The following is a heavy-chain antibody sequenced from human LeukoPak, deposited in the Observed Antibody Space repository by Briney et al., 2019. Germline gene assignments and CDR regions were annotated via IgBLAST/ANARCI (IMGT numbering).Heavy chain of an antibody. J-gene: IGHJ4*02. V-gene: IGHV3-30*04. D-gene: IGHD3-10*01. Sequence: GGSPRPSCVISGFIFSDYAMHWVRQAPGKGLEWVTLMSYDGSRSFYTDSVKGRFIISRDTPKNTLYLQMNDLGIEDSAVYYCARGGYHGGGGHCDYWGQGTLVIVSS. CDR1: GFIFSDYA. CDR3: ARGGYHGGGGHCDY. CDR2: MSYDGSRS.